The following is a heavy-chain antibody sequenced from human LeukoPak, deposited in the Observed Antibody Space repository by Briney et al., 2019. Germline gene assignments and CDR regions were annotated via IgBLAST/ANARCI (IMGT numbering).Heavy chain of an antibody. D-gene: IGHD3-22*01. Sequence: GASVKVSCKASGYTFTGYYMHWVRQAPGQGLEWMGWINPNSGGTDYAQKFQGRVTMTRDTSISTAYMELSRLRSDDTAVYHCARGSEGYYDSSGYSGPFDYWGQGTLVTVSS. CDR2: INPNSGGT. J-gene: IGHJ4*02. CDR1: GYTFTGYY. CDR3: ARGSEGYYDSSGYSGPFDY. V-gene: IGHV1-2*02.